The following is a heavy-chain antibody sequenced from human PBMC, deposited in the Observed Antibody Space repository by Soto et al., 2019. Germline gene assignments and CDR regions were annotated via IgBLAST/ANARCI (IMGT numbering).Heavy chain of an antibody. CDR2: TRNKANSYTT. V-gene: IGHV3-72*01. CDR3: ARELMTTVTYFDS. D-gene: IGHD4-17*01. J-gene: IGHJ4*02. CDR1: GFTFSDHY. Sequence: EVQLVESGGGLVQPGGSLRLSCAASGFTFSDHYMDWVRQAPGKGLEWVGRTRNKANSYTTEYAASVKGRFTISRDDSKNSLYLQMNSLKTEDTAVYYCARELMTTVTYFDSGAREPWSPSPQ.